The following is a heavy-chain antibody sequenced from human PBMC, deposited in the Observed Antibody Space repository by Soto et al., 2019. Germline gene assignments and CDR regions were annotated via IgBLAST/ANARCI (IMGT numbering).Heavy chain of an antibody. Sequence: GRSLRFSCTASGFTFGDYAMSWFRQAPGKGLEWVGFIRSKAYGGTTEYAASVKGRFTISRDDSKSIAYLQMNSLKTEDTAVYYCTRHYDFWSGYLYFDYWGQGTLVTVSS. CDR1: GFTFGDYA. J-gene: IGHJ4*02. D-gene: IGHD3-3*01. CDR2: IRSKAYGGTT. V-gene: IGHV3-49*03. CDR3: TRHYDFWSGYLYFDY.